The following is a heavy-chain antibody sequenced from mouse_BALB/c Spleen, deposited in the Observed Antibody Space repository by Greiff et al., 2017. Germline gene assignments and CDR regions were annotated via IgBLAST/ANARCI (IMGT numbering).Heavy chain of an antibody. Sequence: VQRVESGAELARPGASVKMSCKASGYTFTSYTMHWVKQRPGQGLEWIGYINPSSGYTNYNQKFKDKATLTADKSSSTAYMQLSSLTSEDSAVYYCARYYRYDYFDYWGQGTTLTVSS. V-gene: IGHV1-4*01. CDR1: GYTFTSYT. CDR2: INPSSGYT. D-gene: IGHD2-14*01. J-gene: IGHJ2*01. CDR3: ARYYRYDYFDY.